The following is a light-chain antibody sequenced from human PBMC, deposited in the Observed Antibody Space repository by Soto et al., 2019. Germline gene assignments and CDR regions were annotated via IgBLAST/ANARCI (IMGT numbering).Light chain of an antibody. Sequence: SYELTQPPSVSGAPGKTARITCGGNNIGSKSVHWYQQKPGQAPVLVIDYDSDRPSWIPERFSGSNSGNTATLTISRVEAGDEADYYCQVWDSSSAHYVFGTGTKVTVL. J-gene: IGLJ1*01. CDR1: NIGSKS. CDR3: QVWDSSSAHYV. CDR2: YDS. V-gene: IGLV3-21*04.